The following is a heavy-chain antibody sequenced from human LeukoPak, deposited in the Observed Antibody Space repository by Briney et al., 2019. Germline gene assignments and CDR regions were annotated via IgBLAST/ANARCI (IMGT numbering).Heavy chain of an antibody. Sequence: GASVKVSCKASGYTFTSYYMHWVRQAPGQGLEWMGIINPSGGSTSYAQKFQGRVTMTRDMSTSTVYMELSSLRFEDTAVYYCARGSISCSSTSCSNWFDPWGQGTLVTVSS. CDR3: ARGSISCSSTSCSNWFDP. D-gene: IGHD2-2*01. CDR1: GYTFTSYY. V-gene: IGHV1-46*01. J-gene: IGHJ5*02. CDR2: INPSGGST.